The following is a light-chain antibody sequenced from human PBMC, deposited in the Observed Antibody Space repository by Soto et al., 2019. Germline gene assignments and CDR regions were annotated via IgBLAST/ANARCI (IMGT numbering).Light chain of an antibody. CDR2: DVT. Sequence: QSVLTQPASVSGSHGQPITISCTGTRSDVGSYNYVSWYQHHPGKVPKLMIYDVTNRPSGVSDRFSGSKSGNTASLTISGLQDEDEADYYCSSYTSSRTLDFGSGTKVTVL. CDR3: SSYTSSRTLD. CDR1: RSDVGSYNY. V-gene: IGLV2-14*03. J-gene: IGLJ1*01.